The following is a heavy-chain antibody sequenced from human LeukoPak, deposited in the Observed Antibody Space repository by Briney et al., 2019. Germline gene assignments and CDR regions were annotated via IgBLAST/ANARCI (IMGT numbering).Heavy chain of an antibody. CDR2: ISSSSSTI. Sequence: GGSLRLSCAASGFTFSSYSMNWVRQAPGKGLEWVSYISSSSSTIYYADSVKGRFIISRDNAKNSLYLQMNSLRAEDTAVYYCARDDYGAPEDYWGQGTLVTVVS. CDR3: ARDDYGAPEDY. J-gene: IGHJ4*02. CDR1: GFTFSSYS. D-gene: IGHD4-17*01. V-gene: IGHV3-48*01.